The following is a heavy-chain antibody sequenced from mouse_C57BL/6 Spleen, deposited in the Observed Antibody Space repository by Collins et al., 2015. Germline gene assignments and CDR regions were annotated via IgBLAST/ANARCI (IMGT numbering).Heavy chain of an antibody. J-gene: IGHJ1*01. V-gene: IGHV3-2*02. CDR1: GYSITSDYA. Sequence: DVQLQESGPGLVKPSQSLSLTCTVTGYSITSDYAWNWIRQFPGNKLEWMGYISYSGSTSYNPSLKSRISITRDTSKNQFFLQLNSVTTEDTATYYCAREGSSWYFDVWGAGTTVTVSS. CDR3: AREGSSWYFDV. CDR2: ISYSGST. D-gene: IGHD1-1*01.